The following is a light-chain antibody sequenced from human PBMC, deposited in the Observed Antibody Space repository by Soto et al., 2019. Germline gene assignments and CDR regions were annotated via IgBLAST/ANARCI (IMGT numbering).Light chain of an antibody. J-gene: IGKJ4*01. V-gene: IGKV3-20*01. CDR1: QSLSSTY. CDR3: QQYGSSPLT. CDR2: GAS. Sequence: EIVLTQSPGTLSLSPGEIATLSCRASQSLSSTYLAWYQQKPGQAPRVLIYGASSRATGIPDRFSGSGSGTDCTLTITRLEPEDFAIYYLQQYGSSPLTFGGGTRVEIK.